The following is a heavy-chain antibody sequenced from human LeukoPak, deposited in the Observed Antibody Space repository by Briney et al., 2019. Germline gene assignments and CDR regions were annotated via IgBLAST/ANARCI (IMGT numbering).Heavy chain of an antibody. CDR3: AREAYGYYDSSGYGY. CDR1: GYTFTGYY. Sequence: ASVKVSCKASGYTFTGYYMHWVRQAPGQGLEWMGWINPNSGGTNYAQKFQGRVTMTRDTSISTAYMELNRLRSDVTAVYYCAREAYGYYDSSGYGYWGQGTLVTVSS. CDR2: INPNSGGT. D-gene: IGHD3-22*01. V-gene: IGHV1-2*02. J-gene: IGHJ4*02.